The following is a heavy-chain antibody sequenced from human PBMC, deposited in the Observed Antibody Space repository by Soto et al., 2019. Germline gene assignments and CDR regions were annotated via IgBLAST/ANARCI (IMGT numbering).Heavy chain of an antibody. CDR1: DGSFSGDY. J-gene: IGHJ6*03. CDR3: ARAPYYYYMDV. V-gene: IGHV4-34*01. CDR2: INHSGST. Sequence: SETVCLTVAVDDGSFSGDYWSWNRQPPGKGLEWIGEINHSGSTNYNPSLKSRVTISVDTSKNQFSLKLSSVTAADTAVYYCARAPYYYYMDVWGKGTTVTVSS.